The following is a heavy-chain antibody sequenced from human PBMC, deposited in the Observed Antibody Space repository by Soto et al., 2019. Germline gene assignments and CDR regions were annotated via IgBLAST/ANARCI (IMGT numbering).Heavy chain of an antibody. CDR1: GFTFSNAW. CDR2: IKSKTDGGTT. J-gene: IGHJ4*02. D-gene: IGHD2-15*01. V-gene: IGHV3-15*01. Sequence: GGSLRLSCAASGFTFSNAWMSWVRQAPGKGLEWVGRIKSKTDGGTTDYAAPVKGRFTISRDDSKNTLYLQMNSLKTEDTAVYYCTTDPTVVVVVAATRFDYWGQGTLVTVSS. CDR3: TTDPTVVVVVAATRFDY.